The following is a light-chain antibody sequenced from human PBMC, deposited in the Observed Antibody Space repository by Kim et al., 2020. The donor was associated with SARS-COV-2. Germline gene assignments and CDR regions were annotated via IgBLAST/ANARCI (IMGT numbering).Light chain of an antibody. CDR3: QQYNNWPMYT. CDR1: QSVSSN. CDR2: GAS. Sequence: VSTGERATLSCRASQSVSSNLAWYQQKPGQAPRLLIYGASTRATGIPARFSGSGSGTEFTLTISSLQSEDFAVDYCQQYNNWPMYTFGQGTKLEI. V-gene: IGKV3-15*01. J-gene: IGKJ2*01.